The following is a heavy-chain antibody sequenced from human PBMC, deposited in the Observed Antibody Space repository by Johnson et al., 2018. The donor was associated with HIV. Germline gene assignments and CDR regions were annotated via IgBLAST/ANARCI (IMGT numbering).Heavy chain of an antibody. D-gene: IGHD3-22*01. J-gene: IGHJ3*02. CDR2: IYSGGST. Sequence: EVQVLESGGGLVQPGGSLRLSCAASGFTVSSNYMSWVRQAPGKGLEWVSVIYSGGSTYYAASVKGSFFISRDNSKNTLYFQMNSLRAEDTAVYYCARDSHYYDSSGPISHNGAFDIWGQGTMVIVSS. CDR3: ARDSHYYDSSGPISHNGAFDI. V-gene: IGHV3-66*01. CDR1: GFTVSSNY.